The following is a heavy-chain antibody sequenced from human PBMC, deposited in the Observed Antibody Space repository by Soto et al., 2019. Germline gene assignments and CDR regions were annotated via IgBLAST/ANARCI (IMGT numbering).Heavy chain of an antibody. Sequence: PXGSLRLSCAAFGLTVSGKKYVTWFRQAPGKGLEWVSALYDVDGSFYADSVKGRFTTSSDSSKTTVYLQMNDLRPDDTAVYYCATWHEREHAYDVWGQGTTVTVSS. V-gene: IGHV3-53*01. CDR2: LYDVDGS. CDR1: GLTVSGKKY. CDR3: ATWHEREHAYDV. D-gene: IGHD1-1*01. J-gene: IGHJ3*01.